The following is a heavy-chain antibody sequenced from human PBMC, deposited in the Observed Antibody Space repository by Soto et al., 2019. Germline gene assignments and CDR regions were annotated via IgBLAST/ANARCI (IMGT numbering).Heavy chain of an antibody. Sequence: SETLXLTFTVSGGSISSYDWSWIRQPPGKGLEWIGYIYYSGSTNYNPSLKSRVTISVDTSKNQFSLKLSSVTAADTAVYYCARTWDQRYSDYWGQGTLVTVSS. CDR1: GGSISSYD. D-gene: IGHD1-26*01. CDR2: IYYSGST. V-gene: IGHV4-59*08. J-gene: IGHJ4*02. CDR3: ARTWDQRYSDY.